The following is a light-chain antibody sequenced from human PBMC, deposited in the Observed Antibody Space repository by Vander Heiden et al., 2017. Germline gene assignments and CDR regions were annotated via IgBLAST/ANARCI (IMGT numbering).Light chain of an antibody. CDR1: SSNIGAGYD. CDR3: QSYDTSLSGFVV. V-gene: IGLV1-40*01. CDR2: GNS. J-gene: IGLJ2*01. Sequence: QSVLTQPPSVSGAPGQRVTIPCTGGSSNIGAGYDVHWYQQLPGTAPKLLIYGNSNRPSGVPDRFSGSKSGTSASLAITGLQAEDEADYYCQSYDTSLSGFVVFGGGTKLTVL.